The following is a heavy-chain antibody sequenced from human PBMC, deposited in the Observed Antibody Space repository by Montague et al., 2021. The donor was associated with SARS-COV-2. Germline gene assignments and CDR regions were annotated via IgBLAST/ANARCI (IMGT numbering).Heavy chain of an antibody. CDR2: IYYSGST. J-gene: IGHJ6*02. Sequence: SETLSLTCTVSGGSISSYYWSWIRQPPGKGLEWIGYIYYSGSTNYNPSLKSRVTISVDTSKNQFSLKLSSVTAADTAVYYCARDTGEYCSGGSCLYGMDVGGQGTTVTVSS. V-gene: IGHV4-59*13. CDR3: ARDTGEYCSGGSCLYGMDV. CDR1: GGSISSYY. D-gene: IGHD2-15*01.